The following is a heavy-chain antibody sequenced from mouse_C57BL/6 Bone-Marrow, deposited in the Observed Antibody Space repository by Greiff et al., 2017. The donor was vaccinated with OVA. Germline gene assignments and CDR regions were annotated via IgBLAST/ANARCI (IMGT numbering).Heavy chain of an antibody. Sequence: QVQLQQSGPGLVQPSQSLSITCTVSGFSLTSYGVHWVRQSPGKGLEWLGVIWSGGSTDYNAAFISRLSISKDNSKSQVFFKMNRLQADDTAIYSCASIYYGNYGYAMDYWGQGTSVTVSS. V-gene: IGHV2-2*01. D-gene: IGHD2-1*01. CDR2: IWSGGST. CDR1: GFSLTSYG. J-gene: IGHJ4*01. CDR3: ASIYYGNYGYAMDY.